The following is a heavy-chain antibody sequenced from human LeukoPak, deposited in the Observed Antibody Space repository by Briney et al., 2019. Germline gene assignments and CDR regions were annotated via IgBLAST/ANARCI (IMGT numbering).Heavy chain of an antibody. CDR2: IRSRIYGGAP. D-gene: IGHD3-10*01. CDR1: GFTFRDYG. CDR3: ARGQTVSGAKYYFDF. Sequence: HPGGSLRLSCLTSGFTFRDYGFGWVRQAPGVGLEWVSLIRSRIYGGAPEYAASVRGRFSVSRDDSESIAYLQMNNLKSEDTAVYYCARGQTVSGAKYYFDFWSPGTLVTASS. J-gene: IGHJ4*02. V-gene: IGHV3-49*04.